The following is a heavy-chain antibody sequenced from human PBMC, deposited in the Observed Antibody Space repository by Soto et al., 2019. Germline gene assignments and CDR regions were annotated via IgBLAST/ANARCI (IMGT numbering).Heavy chain of an antibody. CDR3: ARGDYQLPMD. V-gene: IGHV4-34*01. J-gene: IGHJ4*02. Sequence: PSETLSLTCAVYGGSFSGYYWSWIRQPPGKGLEWIGEINHSGSTNYNPSLKSRVTISVDTSKNQFSLKLSSVTAADTAVYYCARGDYQLPMDWGQGTLVTVSS. CDR2: INHSGST. D-gene: IGHD3-10*01. CDR1: GGSFSGYY.